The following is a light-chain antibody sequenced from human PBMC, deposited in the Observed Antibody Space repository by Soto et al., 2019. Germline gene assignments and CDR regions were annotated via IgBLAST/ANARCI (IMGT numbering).Light chain of an antibody. Sequence: VLPQSTGTLSLSPEERATLSCRASQSVSSSYLAWYQQKPGQAPRLLIYGASSRATGIPDRFSGSGSGTGFTLTISRLEPEDFAVYYCQQYGSSPRTFGQGTKVDIK. J-gene: IGKJ1*01. CDR1: QSVSSSY. CDR3: QQYGSSPRT. CDR2: GAS. V-gene: IGKV3-20*01.